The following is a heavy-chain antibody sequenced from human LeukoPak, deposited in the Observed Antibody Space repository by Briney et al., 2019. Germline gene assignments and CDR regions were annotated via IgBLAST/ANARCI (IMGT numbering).Heavy chain of an antibody. CDR1: GFTFSSYS. D-gene: IGHD3-22*01. J-gene: IGHJ4*02. CDR2: ISGSSSYI. CDR3: ARAGFYHDSSGSYKYFDY. Sequence: PGGSLRLSCAASGFTFSSYSMNWVRQAPGKGLEWVSSISGSSSYIYYADSLKGRFTISRDNAKKSLYLQMNSLRADDTAVYYCARAGFYHDSSGSYKYFDYWGQGTLVTVSS. V-gene: IGHV3-21*01.